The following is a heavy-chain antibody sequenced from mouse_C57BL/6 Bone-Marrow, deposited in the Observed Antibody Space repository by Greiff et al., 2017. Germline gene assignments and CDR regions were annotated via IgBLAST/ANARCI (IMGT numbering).Heavy chain of an antibody. CDR3: ARELYCYFDV. J-gene: IGHJ1*03. Sequence: QVQLQQSGAELARPGASVKLSCKASGYTFTSYGISWVKQRTGQGLEWIGEIYPRSGNTYSNEKFKGKATLTADKSSSTAYRELRSLTSEDSAVYFCARELYCYFDVWGTGTTVTVSS. CDR2: IYPRSGNT. CDR1: GYTFTSYG. V-gene: IGHV1-81*01.